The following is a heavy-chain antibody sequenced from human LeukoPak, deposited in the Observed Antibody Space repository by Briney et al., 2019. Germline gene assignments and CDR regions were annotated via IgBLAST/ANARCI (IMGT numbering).Heavy chain of an antibody. CDR2: ISTGGST. CDR3: ARQGSREMASLI. V-gene: IGHV4-4*09. Sequence: SETLSLTCTVSGGSISSYYWSWIRQPPGKGLEWIGYISTGGSTNYNPSLKSRVTMSVDTSKNQFSLNLSSVTAADTAVYYCARQGSREMASLIRGQGTLVTVSS. CDR1: GGSISSYY. J-gene: IGHJ4*02. D-gene: IGHD5-24*01.